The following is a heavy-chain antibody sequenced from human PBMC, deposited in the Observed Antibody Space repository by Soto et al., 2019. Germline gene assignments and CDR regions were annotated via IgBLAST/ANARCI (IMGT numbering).Heavy chain of an antibody. CDR1: GFTVSSSY. CDR2: IYSGGSR. CDR3: ARKLYSSSSYPLGY. J-gene: IGHJ4*02. V-gene: IGHV3-66*01. Sequence: EVQLVESGGGLVQPGGSLRLSCAASGFTVSSSYMSWVRQAPGKGLEWVSVIYSGGSRYYTESVKGRFTISRDDSENTLYLQMNSLRAEDTAVYYCARKLYSSSSYPLGYWGQGTLVTVSS. D-gene: IGHD6-13*01.